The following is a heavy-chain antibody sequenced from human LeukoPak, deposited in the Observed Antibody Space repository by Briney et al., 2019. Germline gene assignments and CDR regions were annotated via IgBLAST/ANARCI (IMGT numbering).Heavy chain of an antibody. CDR2: ISSSGSTI. CDR3: ARFPMELEMATPYDTDY. Sequence: PGGSLRLSCAASGFTFSDYYMSWIRQAPGKGLEWVSYISSSGSTIYYADSVKGRFTISRDNAKNSLYLQMNSLRAEDTAVYYCARFPMELEMATPYDTDYWGQGTLVTVSS. D-gene: IGHD5-24*01. CDR1: GFTFSDYY. J-gene: IGHJ4*02. V-gene: IGHV3-11*04.